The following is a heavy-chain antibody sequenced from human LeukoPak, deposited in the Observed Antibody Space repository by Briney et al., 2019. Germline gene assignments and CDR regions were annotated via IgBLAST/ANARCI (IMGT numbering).Heavy chain of an antibody. CDR3: ARPYDTRGYFPDY. CDR2: ISRGSDHI. Sequence: GGSLRLSCAASGFTFSSYAMNWVRQAPGKGLEWVSTISRGSDHIFYADSMKGRFTISRDNAKNSLYLQMNSLGAEDTAVYYCARPYDTRGYFPDYWGQGTLVTVSS. CDR1: GFTFSSYA. D-gene: IGHD3-22*01. J-gene: IGHJ4*02. V-gene: IGHV3-21*01.